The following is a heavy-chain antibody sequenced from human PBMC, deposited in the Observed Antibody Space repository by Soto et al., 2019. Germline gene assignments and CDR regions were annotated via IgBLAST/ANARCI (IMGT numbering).Heavy chain of an antibody. D-gene: IGHD1-1*01. J-gene: IGHJ6*02. Sequence: PGGSLRLSCAASGFPVSSNYMRLVRQAPGKGLEWVSLIYSGGSTYYADSAKGRFTIPGDNSKTTLYLQMNRLRAEDTAVHYCASPTHLYGIDVWSQGTTVTVSS. CDR2: IYSGGST. V-gene: IGHV3-53*01. CDR3: ASPTHLYGIDV. CDR1: GFPVSSNY.